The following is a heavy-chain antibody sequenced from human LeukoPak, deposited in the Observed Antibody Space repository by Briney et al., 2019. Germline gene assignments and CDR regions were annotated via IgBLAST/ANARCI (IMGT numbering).Heavy chain of an antibody. Sequence: PGGSLRLSCAASGFTFDDYAMHWVRQAPGKGLEWVSGISWNSGSIGYAASVKGRFTISRDNAKNSLYLQMNSLRAEDTALYYCAKDTGYYDSSGYYYVGGGYFDYWGQGTLVTVSS. CDR1: GFTFDDYA. V-gene: IGHV3-9*01. D-gene: IGHD3-22*01. CDR3: AKDTGYYDSSGYYYVGGGYFDY. CDR2: ISWNSGSI. J-gene: IGHJ4*02.